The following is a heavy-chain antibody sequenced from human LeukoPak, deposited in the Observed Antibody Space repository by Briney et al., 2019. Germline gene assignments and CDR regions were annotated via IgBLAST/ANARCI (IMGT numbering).Heavy chain of an antibody. CDR2: ISSDGSYT. Sequence: GGSLRLSCAASGFTFSSYWMHWVRQAPGKGLVWVSRISSDGSYTTYADSVKGRFTISRDNAKNTLYLQMNSLRVGDTAVYYCAREYTGYDAFWGQGALVTVSS. D-gene: IGHD5-12*01. V-gene: IGHV3-74*01. CDR1: GFTFSSYW. J-gene: IGHJ4*02. CDR3: AREYTGYDAF.